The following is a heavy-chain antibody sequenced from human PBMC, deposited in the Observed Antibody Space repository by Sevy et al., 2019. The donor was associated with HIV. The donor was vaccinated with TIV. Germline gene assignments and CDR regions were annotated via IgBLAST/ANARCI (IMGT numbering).Heavy chain of an antibody. V-gene: IGHV4-34*01. Sequence: SETLSLTCAVYGGSLSGYYWSWIRQPPGKGLEWIGEINHSGSTNYNPSLKSRVTISVDTSKNQFSLKLSSVTAADTAVYYCARGPGVVVVAATPNYYGMDVWGQGATVTVSS. CDR1: GGSLSGYY. CDR3: ARGPGVVVVAATPNYYGMDV. D-gene: IGHD2-15*01. J-gene: IGHJ6*02. CDR2: INHSGST.